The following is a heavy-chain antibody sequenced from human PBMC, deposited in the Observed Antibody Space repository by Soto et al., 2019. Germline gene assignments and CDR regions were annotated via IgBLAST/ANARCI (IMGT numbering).Heavy chain of an antibody. D-gene: IGHD3-3*01. V-gene: IGHV4-59*01. Sequence: PSETLSLTCAVSGGSISSYYWSWIRQPPGKGLEWIGYIYYSGSTNYNPSLKSRVTISVDTSKNQFSLKLSSVTAADTAVYYCARVNYDFWSGPNAPYNWFDPWGQGTLVTVSS. CDR2: IYYSGST. CDR3: ARVNYDFWSGPNAPYNWFDP. J-gene: IGHJ5*02. CDR1: GGSISSYY.